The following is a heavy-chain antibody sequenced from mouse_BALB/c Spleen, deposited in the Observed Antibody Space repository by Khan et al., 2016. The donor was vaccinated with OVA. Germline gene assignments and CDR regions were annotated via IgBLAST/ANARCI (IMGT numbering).Heavy chain of an antibody. J-gene: IGHJ2*01. Sequence: QLKVMGPGRVKLSQSLSLMCNVSGYSITSGYGWNWTRQFPGNRLEWMGYIRYSGRTNYNPSLKSRIHITRDTSKNQFFLELISVTTKNTATYYSARTARLKSWGKGTTLTVSS. D-gene: IGHD1-2*01. V-gene: IGHV3-2*02. CDR2: IRYSGRT. CDR3: ARTARLKS. CDR1: GYSITSGYG.